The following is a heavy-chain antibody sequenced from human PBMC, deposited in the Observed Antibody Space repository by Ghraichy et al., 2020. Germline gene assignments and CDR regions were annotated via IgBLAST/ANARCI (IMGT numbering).Heavy chain of an antibody. CDR1: GFTFSSYA. CDR2: ISGSGGST. CDR3: AKDSYFYDILTGYETVG. Sequence: LSLTCAASGFTFSSYAMSWVRQAPGKGLEWVSAISGSGGSTYYADSVKGRFTISRDNSKNTLYLQMNSLRAEDTAVYYCAKDSYFYDILTGYETVGWGQGTMVTVSS. D-gene: IGHD3-9*01. J-gene: IGHJ3*01. V-gene: IGHV3-23*01.